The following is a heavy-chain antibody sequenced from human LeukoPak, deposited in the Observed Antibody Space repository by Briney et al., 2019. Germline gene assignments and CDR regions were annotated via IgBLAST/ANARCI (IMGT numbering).Heavy chain of an antibody. V-gene: IGHV1-2*02. CDR1: GYTFTGYY. J-gene: IGHJ4*02. CDR2: INPNSGGT. Sequence: ASVKVSCKASGYTFTGYYMHWVRQAPGQGLEWMGWINPNSGGTNYAQKFQGRVTMTRDTSISTAYLDLSSLRSDDTAVYYCARDGDYGTGSYYRGCIDSWGQGTPVTVSP. D-gene: IGHD3-10*01. CDR3: ARDGDYGTGSYYRGCIDS.